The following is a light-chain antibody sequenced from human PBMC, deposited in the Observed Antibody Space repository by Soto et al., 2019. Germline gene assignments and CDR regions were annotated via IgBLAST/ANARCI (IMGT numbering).Light chain of an antibody. CDR2: GAS. CDR1: QSVSSSY. CDR3: QQYGSSPLIT. V-gene: IGKV3-20*01. J-gene: IGKJ5*01. Sequence: EIWLLPSPGTPSLSPGEKATLSCRARQSVSSSYLAWYQQKPGQAPRLLIYGASSRATGIPDRFSGSGSGTDFTLTISRLEPEDFAVYFCQQYGSSPLITFGQGTRLEIK.